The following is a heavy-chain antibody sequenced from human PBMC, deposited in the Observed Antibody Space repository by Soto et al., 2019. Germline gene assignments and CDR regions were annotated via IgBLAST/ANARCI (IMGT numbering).Heavy chain of an antibody. Sequence: PSETLSLTCTVSDDSISSGGYYWTWIRQHPGRGLEWIGYIYFGGRSYYNPSLKSRLSMSVDTSKNQFSLKLSSVTAADTAVYYCAKKVDYWGQGTLVSVS. V-gene: IGHV4-31*03. CDR2: IYFGGRS. CDR1: DDSISSGGYY. J-gene: IGHJ4*02. CDR3: AKKVDY.